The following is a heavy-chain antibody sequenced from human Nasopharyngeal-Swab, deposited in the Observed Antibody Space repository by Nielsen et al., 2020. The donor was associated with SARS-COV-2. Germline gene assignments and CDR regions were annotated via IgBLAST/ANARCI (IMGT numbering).Heavy chain of an antibody. Sequence: GGSLRLSCTASGFTFGDYAMSWFRQAPGKGLEWVGFIRSKAYGGTTEYAASVKGRFTISRDDSKSIAYLQMNSLKTEDTAVYYCTREGKDYYDSSGYSHFDYWGQGTLVTVSS. V-gene: IGHV3-49*03. CDR1: GFTFGDYA. D-gene: IGHD3-22*01. CDR3: TREGKDYYDSSGYSHFDY. CDR2: IRSKAYGGTT. J-gene: IGHJ4*02.